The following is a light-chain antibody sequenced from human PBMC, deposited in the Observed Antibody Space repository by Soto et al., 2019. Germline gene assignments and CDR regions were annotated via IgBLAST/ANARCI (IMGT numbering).Light chain of an antibody. CDR2: GAS. Sequence: EIVMTQSPAPLSVSPGERATLSCRASQSVSSNLAWYQQKPGQAPRLLIYGASTRATGIPARFSGSGSGTEFTLPISSLQSEDFAVYYCQQYNNWPPRSTFGQGTRLEIK. V-gene: IGKV3-15*01. CDR1: QSVSSN. CDR3: QQYNNWPPRST. J-gene: IGKJ5*01.